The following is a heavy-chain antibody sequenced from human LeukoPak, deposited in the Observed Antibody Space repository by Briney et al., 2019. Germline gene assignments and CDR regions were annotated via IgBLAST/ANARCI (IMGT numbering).Heavy chain of an antibody. D-gene: IGHD6-19*01. CDR1: GGSISSSSYY. CDR3: ARVLTAVAGPYYFDF. CDR2: IYYSGST. Sequence: SETLSLTCTVSGGSISSSSYYWGWIRQPPGKGLEWIGSIYYSGSTYYNPSLKSRVTISVDTSKNQFSLKLSSVTAADTAVYYCARVLTAVAGPYYFDFWGQGTLVTVSS. J-gene: IGHJ4*02. V-gene: IGHV4-39*01.